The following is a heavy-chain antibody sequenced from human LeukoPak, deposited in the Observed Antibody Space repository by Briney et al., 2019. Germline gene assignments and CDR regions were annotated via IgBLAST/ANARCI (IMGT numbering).Heavy chain of an antibody. Sequence: LSLTCTVSGGSISSRPYYWGWVRQPPGKGLEWVAVISFDGTNKYYADSVKGRFTISRDNSNNTLYLQMNSLRAEDTAVYYCALQALGATVDFSVDYWGQGTLVSVSS. D-gene: IGHD1-26*01. CDR1: GGSISS. V-gene: IGHV3-30*03. J-gene: IGHJ4*02. CDR3: ALQALGATVDFSVDY. CDR2: ISFDGTNK.